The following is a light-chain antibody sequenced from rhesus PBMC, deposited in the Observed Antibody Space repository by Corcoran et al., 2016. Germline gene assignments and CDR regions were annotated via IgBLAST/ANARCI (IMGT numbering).Light chain of an antibody. CDR2: QDS. J-gene: IGLJ2*01. V-gene: IGLV3S16*01. CDR3: YSGDDQNHGL. Sequence: SYELTQPPSVSVSLGQTAKITCSGSVLTKYYGHWYQQKPGQAPVVVIYQDSERPSGIPERFSGSSSGTTVTLTIGGAQAEDEADYYCYSGDDQNHGLFGGGTRLTVL. CDR1: VLTKYY.